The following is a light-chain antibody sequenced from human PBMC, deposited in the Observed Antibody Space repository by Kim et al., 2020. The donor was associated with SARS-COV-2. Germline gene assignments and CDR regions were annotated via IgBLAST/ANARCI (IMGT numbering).Light chain of an antibody. Sequence: DIQMTQSPPTLSASVGDRVTITCRASQSISSWLAWYQQKPGKAPKLLIYKASSLESGVPSRFSGSGSGTEFTLTISSLQPDDFATYSCQQYNSNPLTFGGGTKVDIK. V-gene: IGKV1-5*03. J-gene: IGKJ4*01. CDR3: QQYNSNPLT. CDR2: KAS. CDR1: QSISSW.